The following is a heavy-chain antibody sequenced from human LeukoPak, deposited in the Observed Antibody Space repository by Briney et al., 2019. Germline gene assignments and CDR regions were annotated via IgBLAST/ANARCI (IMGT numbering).Heavy chain of an antibody. CDR1: GGSISSSGYY. Sequence: SETLSLTCTASGGSISSSGYYWGWIRQPPGTGLEWIASINYSGTTYYNPSLKSRVTISVDTSKNQFSLKLSSVTAADTAVYYCARAGTNYDFWSGLTSQDTWAKGTLV. CDR3: ARAGTNYDFWSGLTSQDT. V-gene: IGHV4-39*07. D-gene: IGHD3-3*01. J-gene: IGHJ5*02. CDR2: INYSGTT.